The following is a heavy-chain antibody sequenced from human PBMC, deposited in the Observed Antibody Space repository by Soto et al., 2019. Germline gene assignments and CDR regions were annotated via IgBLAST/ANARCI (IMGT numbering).Heavy chain of an antibody. CDR1: SGSFSDYY. V-gene: IGHV4-34*01. CDR2: RXHSGAT. CDR3: ARGGAGITENWFDP. D-gene: IGHD3-10*01. J-gene: IGHJ5*02. Sequence: XXTLSLTCAVYSGSFSDYYWSWIRQPPGXWLEWIGERXHSGATKYNPSIKSRIXXSVDTSKXXXSMKLNSVTAAEKAVYYCARGGAGITENWFDPWGQGTLVTVS.